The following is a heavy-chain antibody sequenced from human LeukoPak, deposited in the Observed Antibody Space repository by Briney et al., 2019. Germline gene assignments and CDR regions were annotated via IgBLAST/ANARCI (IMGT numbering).Heavy chain of an antibody. D-gene: IGHD2-15*01. V-gene: IGHV4-59*01. CDR1: GGSFSGYY. Sequence: SSETLSLTCAVYGGSFSGYYWSWIRQPPGKGLEWIGYIYSTGSTNYNPSLKSRVTISVDTSKNQFSLKLSSVTAADTAVYYCASGYYEYFQHWGQGTLVTVPS. CDR2: IYSTGST. J-gene: IGHJ1*01. CDR3: ASGYYEYFQH.